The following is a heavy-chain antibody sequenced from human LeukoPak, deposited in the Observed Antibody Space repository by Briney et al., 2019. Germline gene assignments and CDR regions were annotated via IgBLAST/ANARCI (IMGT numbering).Heavy chain of an antibody. Sequence: GGSLRLSCAASGFTFSSYGVHWVRQAPGKGLEWVAVIWYDGSNKYYADSVKGRFTISRDNSKNTLYLQMNSLRAEDTAVYYCAKDPGLGGYYYDSSGYPSWGQGTLVTVSS. V-gene: IGHV3-33*06. CDR2: IWYDGSNK. CDR3: AKDPGLGGYYYDSSGYPS. J-gene: IGHJ4*02. D-gene: IGHD3-22*01. CDR1: GFTFSSYG.